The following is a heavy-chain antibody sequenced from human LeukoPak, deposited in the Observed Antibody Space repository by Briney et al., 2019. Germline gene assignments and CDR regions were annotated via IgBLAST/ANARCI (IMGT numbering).Heavy chain of an antibody. CDR2: ISGSGGST. CDR3: ASYDSSGYYHYFDY. J-gene: IGHJ4*02. D-gene: IGHD3-22*01. V-gene: IGHV3-23*01. CDR1: GFTFRSYA. Sequence: GGSLRLSCATSGFTFRSYAMSWVRQAPGKGLEWVSAISGSGGSTYYADSVKGRFTISRDNSKNTLYLQMNSLRAEDTAVYYCASYDSSGYYHYFDYWGQGTLVTVSS.